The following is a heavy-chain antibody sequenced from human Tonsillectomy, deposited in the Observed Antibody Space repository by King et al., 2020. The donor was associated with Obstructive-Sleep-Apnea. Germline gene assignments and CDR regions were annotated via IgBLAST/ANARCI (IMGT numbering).Heavy chain of an antibody. D-gene: IGHD5-18*01. J-gene: IGHJ4*02. CDR2: IYYSGST. CDR3: ARADRDIAMGLFDY. CDR1: GGSISSSSY. V-gene: IGHV4-39*07. Sequence: QLQESGPGLVKPSETLSLTCTVSGGSISSSSYWGWIRQPPGKGLEWIGHIYYSGSTYYNPSLKSRVTISVDTSKNPFSLELNSVTAADTAVYYCARADRDIAMGLFDYWGQGTLVTVSS.